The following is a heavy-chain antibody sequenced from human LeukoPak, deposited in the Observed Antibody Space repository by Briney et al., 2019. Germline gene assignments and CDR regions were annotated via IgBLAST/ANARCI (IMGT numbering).Heavy chain of an antibody. CDR2: IYHTGST. V-gene: IGHV4-59*01. CDR3: ARDRGTTGYYYLDS. J-gene: IGHJ4*02. Sequence: SETLSLTCSVSGGPITEYYWSWIRQTPGKGLEWIGYIYHTGSTNYSPSLKSRLTMSVDASRNQYSLKLVSVTAADTCVYYCARDRGTTGYYYLDSWGQGILVTVSS. CDR1: GGPITEYY. D-gene: IGHD1-26*01.